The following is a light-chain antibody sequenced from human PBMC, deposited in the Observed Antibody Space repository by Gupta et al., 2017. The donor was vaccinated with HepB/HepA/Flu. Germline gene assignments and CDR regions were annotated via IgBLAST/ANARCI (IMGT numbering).Light chain of an antibody. J-gene: IGKJ5*01. Sequence: EIVLTQSPATLSLSPGERATLSCRASQSVGIYLAWYEQKVGQAPRLLIYDASNRAAGIPARFSGSGSGTDFTLTINSLEPEDSAVYYCQHRGDWPITFGQGTRLEIK. CDR1: QSVGIY. V-gene: IGKV3-11*01. CDR2: DAS. CDR3: QHRGDWPIT.